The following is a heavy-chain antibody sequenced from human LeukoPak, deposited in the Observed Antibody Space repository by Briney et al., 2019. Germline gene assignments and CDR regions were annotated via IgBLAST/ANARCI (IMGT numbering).Heavy chain of an antibody. J-gene: IGHJ4*02. V-gene: IGHV4-38-2*01. CDR1: GYSISSGYY. CDR3: ALFDGGY. Sequence: SETLSLTCAVSGYSISSGYYWGWIQPPPGKGLEWIGSIYHSGSTYYNPSLKSRVTISVDTSKNQFPLKLSSVTAADTAVYYCALFDGGYWGQGTLVTVSS. CDR2: IYHSGST. D-gene: IGHD2-15*01.